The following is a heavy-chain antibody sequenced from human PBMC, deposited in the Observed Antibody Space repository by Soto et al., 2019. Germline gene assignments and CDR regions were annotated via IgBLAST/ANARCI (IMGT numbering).Heavy chain of an antibody. D-gene: IGHD3-16*01. CDR2: IGTAGDT. V-gene: IGHV3-13*01. J-gene: IGHJ4*02. CDR1: GFTFSGYD. CDR3: TRGADGFDY. Sequence: EVQLVESGGDLVQPGGSLRLSCAASGFTFSGYDFHWVRQATGKGLEWVSGIGTAGDTYYAGSVKGRFIMSRENGKNSLYLQMNSLRAGDTAVYYCTRGADGFDYWGQGTLVTVSS.